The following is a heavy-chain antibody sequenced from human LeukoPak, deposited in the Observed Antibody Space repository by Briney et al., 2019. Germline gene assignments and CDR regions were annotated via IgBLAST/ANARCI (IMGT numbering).Heavy chain of an antibody. CDR1: GFTFSGYP. J-gene: IGHJ4*02. CDR2: ISYDGSNK. CDR3: ATDRGWRTSGYYLYYFEY. V-gene: IGHV3-30-3*01. D-gene: IGHD3-3*01. Sequence: GGSLRLSCAASGFTFSGYPIHWVRQAPGKGLEWVAVISYDGSNKYYADSVKGRFTISRDNSKNTLYLQMNSLRAEDTAVYYCATDRGWRTSGYYLYYFEYWGQGTLVTFSS.